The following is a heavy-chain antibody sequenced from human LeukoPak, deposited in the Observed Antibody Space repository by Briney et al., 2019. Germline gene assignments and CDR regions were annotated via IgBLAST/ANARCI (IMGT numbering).Heavy chain of an antibody. CDR1: GGSISSYY. Sequence: SETLSLTCTVSGGSISSYYWRWIRGPPGEGLKWIGYMSYSGFTNYNPSLKSRVTISVDTSKNQFSLQLSSVTAADTAVYYCAREGLLCGGDCYRDAFDIWGQGTMVTVSS. CDR3: AREGLLCGGDCYRDAFDI. J-gene: IGHJ3*02. V-gene: IGHV4-59*01. D-gene: IGHD2-21*02. CDR2: MSYSGFT.